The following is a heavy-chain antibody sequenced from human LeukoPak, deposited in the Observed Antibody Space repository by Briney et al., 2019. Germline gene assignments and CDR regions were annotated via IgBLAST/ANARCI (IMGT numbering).Heavy chain of an antibody. CDR2: INPNSGGT. CDR1: EYTFTGYY. Sequence: ASVKVSCKASEYTFTGYYMHWVRQAPGQGLERMGRINPNSGGTNYAQKFQGRVTMTRDTSISTAYMELSRLRSDDTAVYYCARGRVTMVRGAFFDPWGQGTLVTVSS. J-gene: IGHJ5*02. V-gene: IGHV1-2*06. D-gene: IGHD3-10*01. CDR3: ARGRVTMVRGAFFDP.